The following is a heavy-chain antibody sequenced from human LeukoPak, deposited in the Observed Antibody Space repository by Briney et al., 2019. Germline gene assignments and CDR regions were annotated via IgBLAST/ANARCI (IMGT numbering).Heavy chain of an antibody. V-gene: IGHV4-4*07. CDR2: IYTSGST. J-gene: IGHJ4*02. D-gene: IGHD7-27*01. CDR1: GGSISSYY. CDR3: ARLFTGGRRSWGWGYYFDY. Sequence: PSETLSLTCTVSGGSISSYYWSWIRQPAGKGLEWIGRIYTSGSTNYNPSLKSRVTMSVDTSKNQFSLKLSSVTAADTAVYYCARLFTGGRRSWGWGYYFDYWGQGTLVTVSS.